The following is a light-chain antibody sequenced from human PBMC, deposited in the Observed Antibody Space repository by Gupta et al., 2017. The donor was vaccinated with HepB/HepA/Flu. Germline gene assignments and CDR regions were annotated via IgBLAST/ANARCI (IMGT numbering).Light chain of an antibody. CDR3: HRSASTRWT. CDR1: QSISSY. CDR2: AAS. Sequence: DIQMTQSPSSLSASVGDRVTITCRASQSISSYLNWYQQKPGKAPKLLIYAASSLQSGVPSRFSGSGSVTDFTLTMSSLQPEDFATYYCHRSASTRWTFGQGTKVEIK. J-gene: IGKJ1*01. V-gene: IGKV1-39*01.